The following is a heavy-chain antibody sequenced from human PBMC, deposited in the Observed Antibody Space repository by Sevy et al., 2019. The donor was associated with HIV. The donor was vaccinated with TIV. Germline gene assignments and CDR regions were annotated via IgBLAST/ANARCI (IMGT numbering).Heavy chain of an antibody. J-gene: IGHJ4*02. CDR2: ISPHNGDT. CDR1: GYTFTTYR. Sequence: ASVKVSCKASGYTFTTYRITWVRQAPGQGLEWMGWISPHNGDTNYPQKDRGRVTMTTDTPTVTAYMELRSLRSDDTAVYYCARAFCSGGRCYSLAYWGQGTLVTVSS. D-gene: IGHD2-15*01. V-gene: IGHV1-18*04. CDR3: ARAFCSGGRCYSLAY.